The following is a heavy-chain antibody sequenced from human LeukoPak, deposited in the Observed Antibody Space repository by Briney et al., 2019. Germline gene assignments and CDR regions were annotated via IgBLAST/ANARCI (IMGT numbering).Heavy chain of an antibody. V-gene: IGHV3-30-3*01. D-gene: IGHD3-3*01. Sequence: GGSLRLSCAASGFTFSSYAMHWVRQALGKGLEWVAVISYDGSNKYYADSVKGRFTISRDNSKNTLYLQMNSLRAEDTAVYYCAREGRFLEWLLGPVGAFDIWGQGTMVTVSS. J-gene: IGHJ3*02. CDR1: GFTFSSYA. CDR3: AREGRFLEWLLGPVGAFDI. CDR2: ISYDGSNK.